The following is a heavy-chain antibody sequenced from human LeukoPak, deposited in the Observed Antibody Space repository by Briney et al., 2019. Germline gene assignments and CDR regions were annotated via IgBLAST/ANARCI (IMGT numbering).Heavy chain of an antibody. CDR2: IKSRTDGGTT. CDR3: TDLGDYGVG. J-gene: IGHJ1*01. V-gene: IGHV3-15*01. CDR1: GFTFRNAW. D-gene: IGHD4-17*01. Sequence: GGSLRLSCAASGFTFRNAWMSWVRQAPGKGLEWVGRIKSRTDGGTTEYAAPVKGGFSISRDDSKNTLYLQINSLRTEDTAVYYCTDLGDYGVGWAQGTLVTVSS.